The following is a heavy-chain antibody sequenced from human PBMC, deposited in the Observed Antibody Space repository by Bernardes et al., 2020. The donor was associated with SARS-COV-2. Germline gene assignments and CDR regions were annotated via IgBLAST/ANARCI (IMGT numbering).Heavy chain of an antibody. V-gene: IGHV3-21*01. D-gene: IGHD3-16*01. J-gene: IGHJ4*02. CDR1: GFTFNSYN. Sequence: GGSLRLSCAASGFTFNSYNMNWVRQAPGQGLEWVSFISGDGGEIYYADSVKGRFTISRDNAKNSLWLQMDSLRAEDTAVYFCARDLTDYSALGGIPLGYTDCWGQGTLVTVSS. CDR2: ISGDGGEI. CDR3: ARDLTDYSALGGIPLGYTDC.